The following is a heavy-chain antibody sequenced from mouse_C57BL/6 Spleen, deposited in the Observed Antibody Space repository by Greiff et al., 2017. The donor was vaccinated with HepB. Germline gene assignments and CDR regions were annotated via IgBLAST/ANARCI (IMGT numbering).Heavy chain of an antibody. J-gene: IGHJ1*03. CDR2: ISDGGSYT. D-gene: IGHD2-3*01. V-gene: IGHV5-4*01. CDR1: GFTFSSYA. Sequence: EVQLVESGGGLVKPGGSLKLSCAASGFTFSSYAMSWVRQTPEKRLEWVATISDGGSYTYYPDNVKGRFTISRDNAKNNLYLQMSHLKSEDTAMYYCARDDGYGDFDVWGTGTTVTVSS. CDR3: ARDDGYGDFDV.